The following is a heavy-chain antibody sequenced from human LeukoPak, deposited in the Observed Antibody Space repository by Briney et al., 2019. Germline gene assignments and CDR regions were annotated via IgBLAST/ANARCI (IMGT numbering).Heavy chain of an antibody. CDR1: GYTFTGYY. CDR2: INPNSGGT. CDR3: ARDSIVGATPFDY. J-gene: IGHJ4*02. D-gene: IGHD1-26*01. V-gene: IGHV1-2*02. Sequence: GASVKVSCKASGYTFTGYYMHWVRQAPGQGLEWMGWINPNSGGTNYAQKFRGRVTMTRDTSISTAYMELSRLRSDDTAVYYCARDSIVGATPFDYWGQGTLVTVSS.